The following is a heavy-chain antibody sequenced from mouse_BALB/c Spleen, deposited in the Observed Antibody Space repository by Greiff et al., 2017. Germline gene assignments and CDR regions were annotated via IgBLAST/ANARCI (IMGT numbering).Heavy chain of an antibody. CDR2: ISYDGSN. J-gene: IGHJ4*01. Sequence: EVKLVESGPGLVKPSQSLSLTCSVTGYSITSGYYWNWIRQFPGNKLEWMGYISYDGSNNYNPSLKNRISITRDTSKNQFFLKLNSVTTEDTATYYCAGGSTMITTGNAMDYWGQGTSVTVSS. D-gene: IGHD2-4*01. V-gene: IGHV3-6*02. CDR3: AGGSTMITTGNAMDY. CDR1: GYSITSGYY.